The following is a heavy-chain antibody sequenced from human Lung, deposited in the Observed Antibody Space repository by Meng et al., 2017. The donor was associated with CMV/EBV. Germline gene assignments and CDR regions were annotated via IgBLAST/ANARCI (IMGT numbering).Heavy chain of an antibody. CDR1: GYTFGIFG. V-gene: IGHV1-18*01. CDR3: ARAGAAVTTHFDF. J-gene: IGHJ4*02. D-gene: IGHD4-17*01. Sequence: QVHLVQSGAELQKPGASVKVSRKASGYTFGIFGITWVRQAPGQGLEWVGWISAENDNTNYAQKFQGRVTLTTDTSTKTAYMDLRGLRSDDSAVYYCARAGAAVTTHFDFWGRGTLVTVSS. CDR2: ISAENDNT.